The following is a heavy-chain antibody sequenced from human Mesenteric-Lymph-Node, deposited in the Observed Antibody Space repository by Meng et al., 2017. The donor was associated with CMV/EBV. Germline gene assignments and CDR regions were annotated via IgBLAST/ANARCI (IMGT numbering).Heavy chain of an antibody. CDR3: AGDEYYDSSGSFDS. D-gene: IGHD3-22*01. V-gene: IGHV1-18*04. J-gene: IGHJ4*02. CDR2: ISAYNGNT. CDR1: GYTFTEYY. Sequence: ASVKVSCKASGYTFTEYYMYWVRQAPGQGLEWMGWISAYNGNTNYAQKLQGRVTMTTDTSTSTAYMELRSLRSDDTAVYYCAGDEYYDSSGSFDSWGQRTLVTVSS.